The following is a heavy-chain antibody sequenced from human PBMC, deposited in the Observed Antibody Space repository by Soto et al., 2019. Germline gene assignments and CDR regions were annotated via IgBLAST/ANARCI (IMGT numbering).Heavy chain of an antibody. V-gene: IGHV4-59*12. D-gene: IGHD1-26*01. CDR3: ARDFVVGGPTINYYYGMDV. CDR2: VYYSGST. CDR1: GGSISSYY. Sequence: SETLSLTCTVSGGSISSYYWSWIRQPPGKGLEWIGYVYYSGSTNYNPSLKSRVTISVDTSKNQFSLKLSSVTAADTAVYYCARDFVVGGPTINYYYGMDVWGQGTTVTVSS. J-gene: IGHJ6*02.